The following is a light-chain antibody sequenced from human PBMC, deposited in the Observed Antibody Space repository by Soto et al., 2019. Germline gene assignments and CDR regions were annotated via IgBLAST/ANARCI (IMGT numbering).Light chain of an antibody. J-gene: IGKJ1*01. CDR1: QSTSSW. CDR2: DAS. Sequence: DIQMTQSPSTLSASVGDRVTITCRASQSTSSWLAWYQQKPGKAPKFLIYDASSLESGVPSRFSGSGSGTEFTLTISSLQPDDFATYYCQQYNSYSRTFGQGTTGDIK. V-gene: IGKV1-5*01. CDR3: QQYNSYSRT.